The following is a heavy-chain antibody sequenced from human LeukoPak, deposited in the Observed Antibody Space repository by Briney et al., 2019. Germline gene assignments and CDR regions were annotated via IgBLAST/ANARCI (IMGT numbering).Heavy chain of an antibody. V-gene: IGHV1-2*02. CDR2: INPDSGAT. J-gene: IGHJ4*02. Sequence: ASVRVSCKTSGYTFTGYYIHWVRQAPGQGLEWMGWINPDSGATNYAPKFQGRVTLTRGTAISTAYMEPSRLRSDDTAVYYFARDLIRWEPGLVFDYWGQGTLVTVSS. D-gene: IGHD1-26*01. CDR3: ARDLIRWEPGLVFDY. CDR1: GYTFTGYY.